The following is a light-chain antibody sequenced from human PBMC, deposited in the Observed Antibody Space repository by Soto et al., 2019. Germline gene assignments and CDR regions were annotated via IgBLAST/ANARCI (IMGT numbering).Light chain of an antibody. CDR3: GSYTGSIYV. Sequence: QSALAQPASVSGSPGQSITISCTGTSSDFGGYKFVSWYQQHPGKAPKLMIYEVSNRPSGVSSRFSGSKSGNTASLTISGLQAEDEADYYCGSYTGSIYVFGTGTKVT. CDR2: EVS. J-gene: IGLJ1*01. CDR1: SSDFGGYKF. V-gene: IGLV2-14*01.